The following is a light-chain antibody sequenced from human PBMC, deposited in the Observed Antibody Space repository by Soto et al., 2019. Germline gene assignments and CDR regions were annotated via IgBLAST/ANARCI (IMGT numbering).Light chain of an antibody. CDR3: ATWDDSLVGVV. Sequence: QSVLTQPPSASGTPGQRVIISCSGRNVNIGSNPVHWYQQLPGTAPKLLIYRNNQRPSGVPDRFSGSKSGTSASLAISGLQSDDEADYYCATWDDSLVGVVFGGGTKLTVL. J-gene: IGLJ2*01. CDR1: NVNIGSNP. V-gene: IGLV1-44*01. CDR2: RNN.